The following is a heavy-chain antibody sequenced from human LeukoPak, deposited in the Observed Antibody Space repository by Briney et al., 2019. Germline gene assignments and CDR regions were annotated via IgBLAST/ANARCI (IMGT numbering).Heavy chain of an antibody. V-gene: IGHV1-69*02. J-gene: IGHJ6*02. CDR3: ARSAQYSSYYYGMDV. CDR1: GGTFSSYP. D-gene: IGHD5-18*01. CDR2: IIPIFGIA. Sequence: SVKVSCKASGGTFSSYPISWVRQAPGQGLEWMGRIIPIFGIANYAQKFQGRVTITADKSTSTAYMELSSLRSEDTAVYYCARSAQYSSYYYGMDVWGQGTTVTVSS.